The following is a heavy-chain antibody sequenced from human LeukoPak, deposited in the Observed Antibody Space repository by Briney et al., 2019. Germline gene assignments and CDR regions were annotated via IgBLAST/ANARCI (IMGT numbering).Heavy chain of an antibody. CDR1: GFTFSTCW. CDR3: ARDEYSYGDDAFDI. D-gene: IGHD5-18*01. J-gene: IGHJ3*02. CDR2: INSDDSII. V-gene: IGHV3-74*01. Sequence: GGSLRVSCAASGFTFSTCWMHWVRQAPGEGLVWVSRINSDDSIINYADSVKGRFTISRDNAKNTLYLQMNSLRAEDTAVYYCARDEYSYGDDAFDIWGQGTMVTVSS.